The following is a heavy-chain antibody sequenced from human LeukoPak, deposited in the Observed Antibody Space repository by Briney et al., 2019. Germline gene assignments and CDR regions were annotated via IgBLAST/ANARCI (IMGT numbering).Heavy chain of an antibody. Sequence: PSETLSLTCAICGGSFSGYYCRWIRQPPGKGLEWIGEINHSGSTNYNPSLKSRVTISVDTSKNQFSLKLSSVTAADTAVYYCAIVGFTMFRGVIYFHYWGQGTLVTVSS. J-gene: IGHJ4*02. CDR2: INHSGST. V-gene: IGHV4-34*01. CDR1: GGSFSGYY. CDR3: AIVGFTMFRGVIYFHY. D-gene: IGHD3-10*01.